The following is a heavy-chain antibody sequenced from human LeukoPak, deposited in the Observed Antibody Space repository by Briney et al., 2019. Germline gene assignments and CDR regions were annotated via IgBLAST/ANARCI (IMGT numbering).Heavy chain of an antibody. CDR1: GFTFSSYP. J-gene: IGHJ4*02. Sequence: PGGSLRLSCAASGFTFSSYPMHWVRQAPGKGLEWVAVISYDESNKYADSVEGRFTISRDNSKNTLYLQMNSLRAEDTAVYYCARYYGDYALDYWGQGTLVTVSS. D-gene: IGHD4-17*01. CDR3: ARYYGDYALDY. CDR2: ISYDESNK. V-gene: IGHV3-30*14.